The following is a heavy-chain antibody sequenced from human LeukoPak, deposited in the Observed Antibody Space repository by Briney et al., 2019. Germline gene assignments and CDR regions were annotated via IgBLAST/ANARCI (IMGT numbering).Heavy chain of an antibody. D-gene: IGHD6-19*01. CDR2: IYTSGST. CDR3: ARATRYSSGWTFDY. V-gene: IGHV4-61*02. CDR1: GGSISSGSYY. Sequence: SETLSLTCTVSGGSISSGSYYWSWIRQPAGKGLEWIGRIYTSGSTNYNPSLKSRVTISVDTSKNQFSLKLSSVTPEDTAVYYCARATRYSSGWTFDYWGQGTLVTVSS. J-gene: IGHJ4*02.